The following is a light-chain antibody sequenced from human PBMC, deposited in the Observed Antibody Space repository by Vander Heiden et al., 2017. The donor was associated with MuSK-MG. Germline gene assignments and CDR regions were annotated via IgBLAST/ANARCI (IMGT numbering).Light chain of an antibody. CDR3: AAWDDGLNGWRVV. J-gene: IGLJ2*01. CDR2: SNN. Sequence: QSVLTIRHTGCATPGERVTISCSGSSSNIGSNTVNWYQQLPGTAPNLLIFSNNQRHSGVAVRFSGSTSVTSSSLAISGLQSEDEADYYCAAWDDGLNGWRVVFGGGTKLTVL. V-gene: IGLV1-44*01. CDR1: SSNIGSNT.